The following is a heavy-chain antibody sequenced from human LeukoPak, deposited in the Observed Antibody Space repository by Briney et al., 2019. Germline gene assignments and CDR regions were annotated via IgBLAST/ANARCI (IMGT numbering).Heavy chain of an antibody. J-gene: IGHJ6*03. CDR2: INPNSGGT. Sequence: ASVKVSCKASGYTFTGYYMHWVRQAPGQGLEWMGWINPNSGGTNYAQKFQGRVTMTRDTSISTAYMELSRLRSDDTAVYYCARDPVDTAAFYYYYYYMDVWGKGTTVTVSS. CDR3: ARDPVDTAAFYYYYYYMDV. D-gene: IGHD5-18*01. CDR1: GYTFTGYY. V-gene: IGHV1-2*02.